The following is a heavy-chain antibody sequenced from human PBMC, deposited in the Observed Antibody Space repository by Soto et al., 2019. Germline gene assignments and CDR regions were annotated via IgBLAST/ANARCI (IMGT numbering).Heavy chain of an antibody. J-gene: IGHJ4*02. V-gene: IGHV2-5*02. D-gene: IGHD3-3*01. CDR1: GFSLTTSGVG. CDR2: IYWDDDK. CDR3: AHRVLRTVFGLVTTTAIYFDF. Sequence: QITLNESGPTVVRPTETLTLTCRFSGFSLTTSGVGVGWIRQSPGKAPEWLALIYWDDDKRYSASLKRRLTITKDTSKNQVVRTVSDLDPTDTATYYCAHRVLRTVFGLVTTTAIYFDFWGQGTPVAVSS.